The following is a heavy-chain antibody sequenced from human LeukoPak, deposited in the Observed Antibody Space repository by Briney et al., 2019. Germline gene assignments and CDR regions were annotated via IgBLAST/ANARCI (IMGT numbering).Heavy chain of an antibody. CDR3: ARAGRKWDLRTGFDP. CDR2: IYYSGST. J-gene: IGHJ5*02. CDR1: GGSISSSSYY. Sequence: PSETLSLTCTVSGGSISSSSYYWGWIRQPPGKGLEWIGSIYYSGSTYYNPSLKSRVTISVDTSKNQFSLKLRSVIAADTAVYYCARAGRKWDLRTGFDPWGQGTLVTVSS. V-gene: IGHV4-39*07. D-gene: IGHD1-26*01.